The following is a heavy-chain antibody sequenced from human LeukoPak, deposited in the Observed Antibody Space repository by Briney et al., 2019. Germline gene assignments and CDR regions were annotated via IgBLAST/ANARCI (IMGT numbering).Heavy chain of an antibody. CDR1: GFTFSDYY. CDR3: ARDTLTDIAARPLDY. J-gene: IGHJ4*02. CDR2: ISNSGGTK. D-gene: IGHD6-6*01. Sequence: GGSLRLSCAASGFTFSDYYMGWIRQTPGKGLEWVSDISNSGGTKYYADSVKGRFTISRDNAKNSLFLQMDRLRPEDTAVYYCARDTLTDIAARPLDYWGQGTLVAVSS. V-gene: IGHV3-11*01.